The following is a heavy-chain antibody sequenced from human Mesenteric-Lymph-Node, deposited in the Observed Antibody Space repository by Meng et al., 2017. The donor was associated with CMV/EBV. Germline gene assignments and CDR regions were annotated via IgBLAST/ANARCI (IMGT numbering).Heavy chain of an antibody. D-gene: IGHD1-26*01. CDR1: GGSVSSGKGY. V-gene: IGHV4-61*01. CDR2: IYYSGST. CDR3: ARSGDPVAYDP. Sequence: WTVSGGSVSSGKGYWSGSRQPQGKGREWIGYIYYSGSTNYNPSLKSRVPISVDTSKKQFSRKLSSVTAADTAVYYCARSGDPVAYDPWGQGTLVTVSS. J-gene: IGHJ5*02.